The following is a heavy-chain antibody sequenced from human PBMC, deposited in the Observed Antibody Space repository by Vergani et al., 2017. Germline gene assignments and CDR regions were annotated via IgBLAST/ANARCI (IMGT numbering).Heavy chain of an antibody. D-gene: IGHD4-11*01. CDR3: ARVNTETNGHLYYYYYMDV. J-gene: IGHJ6*03. Sequence: QVQLQQWGGGLLKPSETLSLTCVVNGGSFTSYHWTWIRQSPGEGLEWVGDIDHTGRPDYNPSLKSQLTMSVAKSRNQFSLTLNSVTATDTAIYFCARVNTETNGHLYYYYYMDVWGQGTAVTVS. V-gene: IGHV4-34*01. CDR1: GGSFTSYH. CDR2: IDHTGRP.